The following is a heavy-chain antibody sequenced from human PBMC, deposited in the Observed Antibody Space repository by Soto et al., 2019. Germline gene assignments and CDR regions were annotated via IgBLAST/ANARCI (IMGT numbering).Heavy chain of an antibody. D-gene: IGHD3-10*01. Sequence: GESLRISCQGSGGSFTSYWIGWVRQLPGKGLEWMGIIYPGDSDTRYSPSFQGQVTISADKSISTAYLQWSSLKASDTAMYYCARKGYYGSGSYSNWGQGTLVTVSS. V-gene: IGHV5-51*01. J-gene: IGHJ4*02. CDR2: IYPGDSDT. CDR3: ARKGYYGSGSYSN. CDR1: GGSFTSYW.